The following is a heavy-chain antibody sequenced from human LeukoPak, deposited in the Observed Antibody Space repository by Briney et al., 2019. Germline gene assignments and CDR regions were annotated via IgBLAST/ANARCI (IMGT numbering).Heavy chain of an antibody. Sequence: PSETLSLTCAVYGGSFSGYYWSWIRQPPGKGLEWIGEINHSGSTNYNPSLKSRVTISVDTSKNQFSLKLSSVTAADTAVYYCASGRRDWGQGTLVTVSS. J-gene: IGHJ4*02. V-gene: IGHV4-34*01. CDR1: GGSFSGYY. CDR2: INHSGST. CDR3: ASGRRD.